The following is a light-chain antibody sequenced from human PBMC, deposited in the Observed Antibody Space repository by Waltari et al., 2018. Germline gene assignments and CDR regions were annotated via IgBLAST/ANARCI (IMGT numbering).Light chain of an antibody. V-gene: IGLV2-14*01. CDR1: NGDVGYYDF. CDR2: EVS. CDR3: SSYTTSSAPGV. J-gene: IGLJ1*01. Sequence: QSPMPHPASVSAPRHQSTTISCAGTNGDVGYYDFVSWYQQHPGKAPHLIIYEVSNRPSGISNRFSASKSGNTASLTISGLQAEDEADYYCSSYTTSSAPGVFGTGTRVTVL.